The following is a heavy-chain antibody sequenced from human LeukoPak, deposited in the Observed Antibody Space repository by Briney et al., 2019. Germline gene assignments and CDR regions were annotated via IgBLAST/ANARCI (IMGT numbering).Heavy chain of an antibody. Sequence: GGSLRLSCTGSGFTFGHYGMSWVRQAPGKGLEWVGLIRSTTYGGTTTYAASVRGRFTISRDDSKSVAYVQMNSLTAEDTAMHYCTSVYCSGVSCYPNLPDYWGHGTLVTVSS. D-gene: IGHD2-15*01. CDR3: TSVYCSGVSCYPNLPDY. V-gene: IGHV3-49*04. CDR2: IRSTTYGGTT. CDR1: GFTFGHYG. J-gene: IGHJ4*01.